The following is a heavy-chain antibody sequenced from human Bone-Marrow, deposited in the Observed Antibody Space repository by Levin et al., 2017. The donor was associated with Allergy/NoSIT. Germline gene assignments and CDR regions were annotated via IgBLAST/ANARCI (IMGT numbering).Heavy chain of an antibody. J-gene: IGHJ4*02. CDR3: ARSKAARPNFES. D-gene: IGHD6-6*01. CDR1: GFTFSFSS. CDR2: ISYDGSNK. Sequence: QTGGSLRLSCAASGFTFSFSSMHWVRQAPGKGLEWVAIISYDGSNKFYADSVKGRFTISRDNSKDTLYLQMNSLRAEDTAVYYCARSKAARPNFESWGQGTLVTVSS. V-gene: IGHV3-30*04.